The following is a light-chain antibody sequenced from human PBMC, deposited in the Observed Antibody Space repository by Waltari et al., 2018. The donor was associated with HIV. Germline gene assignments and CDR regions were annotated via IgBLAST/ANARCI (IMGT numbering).Light chain of an antibody. V-gene: IGLV2-14*01. CDR2: GVK. CDR3: ASLSNNLNLVV. Sequence: QSALSQPASVSGSPGQSITISCNGTNSDIGASDYVSWYQIFPDRAPRLLIYGVKNRPSGVSSRFSGSKAANTASLTISGLQLEDEAHFYCASLSNNLNLVVFGGGTHLTVL. J-gene: IGLJ2*01. CDR1: NSDIGASDY.